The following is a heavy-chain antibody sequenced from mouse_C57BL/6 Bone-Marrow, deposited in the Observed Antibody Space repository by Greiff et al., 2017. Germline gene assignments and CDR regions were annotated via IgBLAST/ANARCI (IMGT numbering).Heavy chain of an antibody. V-gene: IGHV5-6*02. Sequence: DVKLVESGGDLVKPGGSLKLSCAASGFTFSSYGMSWVRQTLDKRLEWVATISSGGSYTYYPDSVKGRFTISRDNAKNTLYLQMSSLKSEDTAMYYCARRGYYSNLDYWGQGTTLTVSS. D-gene: IGHD2-5*01. CDR1: GFTFSSYG. J-gene: IGHJ2*01. CDR3: ARRGYYSNLDY. CDR2: ISSGGSYT.